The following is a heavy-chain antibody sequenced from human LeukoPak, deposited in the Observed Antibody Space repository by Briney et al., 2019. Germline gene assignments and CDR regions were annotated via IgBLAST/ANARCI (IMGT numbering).Heavy chain of an antibody. CDR2: IRYDGSYK. V-gene: IGHV3-30*02. CDR3: ATTTVTVY. J-gene: IGHJ4*02. CDR1: GFMFSSFG. Sequence: PGGSLRLSCAASGFMFSSFGMHWVRQAPGKGLEWVTFIRYDGSYKDYADSVKGRFTISRDNSKNTLYLQMNSLKPEDTAVYYCATTTVTVYWGQGTLVTVSS. D-gene: IGHD4-17*01.